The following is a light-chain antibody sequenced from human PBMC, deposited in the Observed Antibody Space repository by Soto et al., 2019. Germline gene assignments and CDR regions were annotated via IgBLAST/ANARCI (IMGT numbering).Light chain of an antibody. Sequence: EIVLTQSPGTLSLSPGERATLSCRASQSVTSSYLAWYQHKPGQAPRLLIYAASHRATGIPDRFTGSGSGTDFTLTISRLGPDDFAVYYCHQYGSSPPTFGGGTKVEIK. CDR1: QSVTSSY. V-gene: IGKV3-20*01. CDR3: HQYGSSPPT. J-gene: IGKJ4*01. CDR2: AAS.